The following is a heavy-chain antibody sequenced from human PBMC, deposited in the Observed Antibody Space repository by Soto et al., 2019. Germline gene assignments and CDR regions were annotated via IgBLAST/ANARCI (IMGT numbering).Heavy chain of an antibody. D-gene: IGHD6-19*01. CDR3: ARDRDGSGRTDFDC. J-gene: IGHJ4*02. Sequence: TLSLTCALSGDSVSSNSAAWNWIRQSPSRGLEWLGRTYYRAKWFNDYAVSVKSRITISPDTSKNQFSLQLNSVTPEDTAVYYCARDRDGSGRTDFDCWGQGTLVTVSS. CDR1: GDSVSSNSAA. CDR2: TYYRAKWFN. V-gene: IGHV6-1*01.